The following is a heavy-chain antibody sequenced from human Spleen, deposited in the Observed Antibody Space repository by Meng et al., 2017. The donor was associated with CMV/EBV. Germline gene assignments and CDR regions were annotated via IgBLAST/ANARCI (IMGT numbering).Heavy chain of an antibody. CDR1: GYIFTDYG. Sequence: ASVKVSCKASGYIFTDYGISWVRQAPGQGLEWMGWISTYNVNPKYAQKFQGRVTMTTDKSTSTAYMELRSLRSDDTAVYYCARDEGDYYDTSGYWFWGQGTLVTVSS. V-gene: IGHV1-18*01. CDR2: ISTYNVNP. CDR3: ARDEGDYYDTSGYWF. J-gene: IGHJ4*02. D-gene: IGHD3-22*01.